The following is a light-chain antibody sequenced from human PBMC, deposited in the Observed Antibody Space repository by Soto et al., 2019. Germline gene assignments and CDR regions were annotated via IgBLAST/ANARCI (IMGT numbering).Light chain of an antibody. CDR1: QSVSSY. V-gene: IGKV3-11*01. J-gene: IGKJ1*01. Sequence: IELTQSPSTLSLSPGERATLSCMASQSVSSYLAWYQQKPGQAPRLLIYDASNRATGIPARFSGSGSGTDFTLTISSLEPEDFAVYYCQQRSNWTWTFGQGTKVDIK. CDR2: DAS. CDR3: QQRSNWTWT.